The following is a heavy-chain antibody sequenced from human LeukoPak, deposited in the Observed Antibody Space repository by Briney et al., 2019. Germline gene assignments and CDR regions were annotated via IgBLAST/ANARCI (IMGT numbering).Heavy chain of an antibody. D-gene: IGHD3-3*01. Sequence: ASVKVSCKASGYTFTGYNMHWVRQAPGQGLEWMGRINPNSGGTNYAQRFQGRVTMTRDTSINTAYMELSSLRSEDTAVYYCARDTRGYFDYWGQGTLVTVSS. J-gene: IGHJ4*02. CDR2: INPNSGGT. V-gene: IGHV1-2*06. CDR3: ARDTRGYFDY. CDR1: GYTFTGYN.